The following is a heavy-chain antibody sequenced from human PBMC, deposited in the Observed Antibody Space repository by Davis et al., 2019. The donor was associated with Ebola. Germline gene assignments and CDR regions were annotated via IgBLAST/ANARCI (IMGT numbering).Heavy chain of an antibody. CDR2: ISYDGSQK. CDR3: AKDLYGDYDLDS. CDR1: GFTFSSYG. V-gene: IGHV3-30*18. D-gene: IGHD2-21*02. Sequence: GESLKISCAASGFTFSSYGMHWVRQAPGKGLEWVALISYDGSQKYYADSVKGRFTISRDNSKNTLYLQMNSLRAEDTAVYYCAKDLYGDYDLDSWGQGTLVTVSS. J-gene: IGHJ4*02.